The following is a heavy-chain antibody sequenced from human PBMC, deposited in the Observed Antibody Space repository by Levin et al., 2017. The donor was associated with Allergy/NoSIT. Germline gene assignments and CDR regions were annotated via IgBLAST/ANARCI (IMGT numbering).Heavy chain of an antibody. D-gene: IGHD2-8*02. CDR1: GFTFSSYA. CDR2: ISGSGGST. J-gene: IGHJ4*02. V-gene: IGHV3-23*01. Sequence: ETLSLTCAASGFTFSSYAMSWVRQAPGKGLEWVSAISGSGGSTYYADSVKGRFTISRDNSKNTLYLQMNSLRAEDTAVYYCAPKGGGGVYYFDYWGQGTLVTVSS. CDR3: APKGGGGVYYFDY.